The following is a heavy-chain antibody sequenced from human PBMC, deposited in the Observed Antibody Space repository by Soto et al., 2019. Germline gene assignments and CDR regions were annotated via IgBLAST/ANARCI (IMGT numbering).Heavy chain of an antibody. V-gene: IGHV4-34*01. CDR3: ARGKYSSSWFDY. J-gene: IGHJ4*02. Sequence: QVQLLQWGAGLLKTSETQSLTCAVYGGSFSGYYWSWIRQPPGKGLEWIGEINHSGSTNYNPSLTSRVTISVDTSKNQFSLKLNSVTAADTAVYYCARGKYSSSWFDYWGQGTLVTVSS. CDR1: GGSFSGYY. D-gene: IGHD6-13*01. CDR2: INHSGST.